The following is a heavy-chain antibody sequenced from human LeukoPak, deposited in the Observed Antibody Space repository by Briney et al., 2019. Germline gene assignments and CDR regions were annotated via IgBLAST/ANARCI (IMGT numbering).Heavy chain of an antibody. D-gene: IGHD6-25*01. V-gene: IGHV4-61*02. CDR3: ARSSVNYYYYMDV. J-gene: IGHJ6*03. CDR2: IYTSGST. Sequence: SETLSLTCTVSGGSISSGSYYWSWIRQPAGKGLEWIGRIYTSGSTSYNPSLKSRVTISVDTSKNQFSLKLSSVTAADTAVYYCARSSVNYYYYMDVWGKGTTVTVSS. CDR1: GGSISSGSYY.